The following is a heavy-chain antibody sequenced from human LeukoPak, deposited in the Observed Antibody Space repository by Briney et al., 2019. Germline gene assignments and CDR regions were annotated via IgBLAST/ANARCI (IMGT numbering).Heavy chain of an antibody. J-gene: IGHJ5*02. Sequence: ASVKVSCKASGYTFTSYYMHWVRQAPGQGLEWMGIINPSGGGTSYAQKFQGRVTMTRDTSTSTVYIELRSLRSEDTAVYYCAREAIAAAGLGPRFDPWGQGTLVTVSS. CDR2: INPSGGGT. D-gene: IGHD6-13*01. V-gene: IGHV1-46*01. CDR3: AREAIAAAGLGPRFDP. CDR1: GYTFTSYY.